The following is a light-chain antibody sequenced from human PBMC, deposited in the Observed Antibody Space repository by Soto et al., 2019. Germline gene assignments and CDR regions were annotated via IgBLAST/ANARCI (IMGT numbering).Light chain of an antibody. Sequence: ETVMTQSPATLSVSPGERATLSCRASQSVDSTLAWYQQKPGQAPRLLIHSASARAPGISARFSASGSGTEFTLTISSLQSEDFAVYYCQQYNSWPWTFGQGTKVEI. V-gene: IGKV3-15*01. CDR3: QQYNSWPWT. CDR1: QSVDST. CDR2: SAS. J-gene: IGKJ1*01.